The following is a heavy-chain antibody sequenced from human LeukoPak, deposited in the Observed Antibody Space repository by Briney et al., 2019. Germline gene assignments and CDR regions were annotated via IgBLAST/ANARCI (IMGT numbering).Heavy chain of an antibody. D-gene: IGHD2/OR15-2a*01. CDR1: GFTFSSYA. CDR3: ATSQNIHQISRGYFGY. Sequence: GGSLRLSCAASGFTFSSYAMSWVRQAPGKGLEWVSAISGSGGSTYYADSVKGRFTISRDNSKNTLYLQMNSLRAEDTAVYYCATSQNIHQISRGYFGYWGQGTLVTVSS. V-gene: IGHV3-23*01. CDR2: ISGSGGST. J-gene: IGHJ4*02.